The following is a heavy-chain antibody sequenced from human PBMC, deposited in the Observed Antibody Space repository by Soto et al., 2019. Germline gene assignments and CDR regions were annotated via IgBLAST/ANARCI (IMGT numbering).Heavy chain of an antibody. V-gene: IGHV3-9*01. Sequence: GVSLRLSCAASGFTFDDYAMHWVRQAPGKGLEWVSGISWNSGSIGYADSVKGRFTISRDNAKNSLYLQMNSLRAEDTALYYCAKGSSGWLDYWGQGTLVTVSS. D-gene: IGHD6-19*01. CDR1: GFTFDDYA. J-gene: IGHJ4*02. CDR2: ISWNSGSI. CDR3: AKGSSGWLDY.